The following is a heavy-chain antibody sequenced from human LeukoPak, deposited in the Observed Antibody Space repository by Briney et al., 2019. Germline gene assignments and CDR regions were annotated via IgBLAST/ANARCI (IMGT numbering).Heavy chain of an antibody. J-gene: IGHJ6*02. CDR3: AKEGRGGFDI. CDR2: IGYDGSKI. V-gene: IGHV3-30*02. CDR1: GFTFSRSG. D-gene: IGHD3-16*01. Sequence: GGSLRLSCAASGFTFSRSGMHWVRQAPGKGLEWVTFIGYDGSKIYYADSVKGRFTISRDNSKNTLYLQMNSLRAEDTAVYYCAKEGRGGFDIWGQGTTVTVSS.